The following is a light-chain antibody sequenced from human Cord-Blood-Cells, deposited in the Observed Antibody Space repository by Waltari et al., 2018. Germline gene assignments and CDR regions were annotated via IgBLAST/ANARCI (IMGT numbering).Light chain of an antibody. J-gene: IGKJ3*01. CDR1: QGISSA. CDR3: QQFNSYPHTFT. V-gene: IGKV1-13*02. Sequence: AIQLTQSPSSLSASVGDRVTITCRASQGISSALAWYQQKPGKAPKVLIYDASSLESGVPSRFSGSGSGTDFTLTISSLQPEDFATYYCQQFNSYPHTFTFGPGTKVDIK. CDR2: DAS.